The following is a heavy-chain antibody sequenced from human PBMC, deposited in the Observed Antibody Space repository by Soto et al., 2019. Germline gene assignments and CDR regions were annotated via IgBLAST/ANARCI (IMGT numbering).Heavy chain of an antibody. CDR3: ARGGCSSTSCYPYCFDY. CDR2: INHSGST. CDR1: GGSFSGYY. D-gene: IGHD2-2*01. Sequence: SETLSLTCAVYGGSFSGYYWSWIRQPPGKGLEWIGEINHSGSTNYNPSLKSRVTISVDTSKNQFSLKLSSVTAADTAVYYCARGGCSSTSCYPYCFDYWGQGTLVTVSS. V-gene: IGHV4-34*01. J-gene: IGHJ4*02.